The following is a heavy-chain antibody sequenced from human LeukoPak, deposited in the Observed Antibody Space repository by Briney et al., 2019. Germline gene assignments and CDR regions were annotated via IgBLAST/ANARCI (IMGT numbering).Heavy chain of an antibody. J-gene: IGHJ4*02. CDR3: ARPDDSESFYRANHY. CDR2: ISNDGNNK. Sequence: GRSLRLSCAASGFSFNTYPMHWVRQAPGKGLEWVAVISNDGNNKYYADSVKGRFIISRDNSNNTLSLQMNGLRVEDTAVYYCARPDDSESFYRANHYWGRGTLVTVS. D-gene: IGHD3-10*01. CDR1: GFSFNTYP. V-gene: IGHV3-30*04.